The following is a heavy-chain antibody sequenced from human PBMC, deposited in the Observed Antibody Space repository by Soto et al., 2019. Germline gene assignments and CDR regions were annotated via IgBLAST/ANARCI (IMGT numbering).Heavy chain of an antibody. CDR2: INHSGST. CDR1: GGSFSGYY. J-gene: IGHJ4*02. V-gene: IGHV4-34*01. D-gene: IGHD5-12*01. CDR3: AAGGGLPRYY. Sequence: SETLSLTCAGYGGSFSGYYWNWIRQPPGKGLEWIGEINHSGSTDYNPSLKSRVTISVDRSKNQFSLKLSSVTAADTAVYYCAAGGGLPRYYWGQGTLVTVSS.